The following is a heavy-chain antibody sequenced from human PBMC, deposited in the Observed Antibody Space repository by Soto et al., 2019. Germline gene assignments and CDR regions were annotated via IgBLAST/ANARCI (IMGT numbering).Heavy chain of an antibody. V-gene: IGHV3-23*01. J-gene: IGHJ4*02. Sequence: EVQVLESGGGMVQPGGSLRLSCAASGFTFSNYAMSWVRQAPGKGLEWVSVISGSGGTTNYADSVRCRFTISRDNSKSTLYLQMDSLRAEDTAVYYCAKVQGRDMGTEAYWGKGTLVTVSS. CDR1: GFTFSNYA. CDR3: AKVQGRDMGTEAY. D-gene: IGHD3-9*01. CDR2: ISGSGGTT.